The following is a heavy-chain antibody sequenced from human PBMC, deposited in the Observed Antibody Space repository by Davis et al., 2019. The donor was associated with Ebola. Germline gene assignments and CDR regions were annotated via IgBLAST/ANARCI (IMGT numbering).Heavy chain of an antibody. D-gene: IGHD6-19*01. Sequence: GGSLRLSCAASGFTFSSYAMSWVRQAPGKGLEWVSAISGSGGSTYYADSVKGRFTISGHNSKNTLYLQMNSLRAEDTAVYYCARIWLYGMDVWGQGTTVTVSS. J-gene: IGHJ6*02. V-gene: IGHV3-23*01. CDR1: GFTFSSYA. CDR2: ISGSGGST. CDR3: ARIWLYGMDV.